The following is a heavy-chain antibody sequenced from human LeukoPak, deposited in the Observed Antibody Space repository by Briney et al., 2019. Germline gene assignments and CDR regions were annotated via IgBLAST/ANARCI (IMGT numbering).Heavy chain of an antibody. Sequence: SETLSLTCAVYGGSFSGYYWSWIRQPPGKGLEWIGEINHSGSTNYNPSLKSRVTISVDTSKNQFSLKLSSVTAADTAVYYCASGSMVRGVDPWGQGTLVTVSS. CDR3: ASGSMVRGVDP. CDR1: GGSFSGYY. J-gene: IGHJ5*02. CDR2: INHSGST. D-gene: IGHD3-10*01. V-gene: IGHV4-34*01.